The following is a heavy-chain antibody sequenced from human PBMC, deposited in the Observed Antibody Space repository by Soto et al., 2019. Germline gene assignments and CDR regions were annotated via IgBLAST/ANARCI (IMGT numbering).Heavy chain of an antibody. CDR2: VSPYNGDT. Sequence: QVQLVQSGAEVKKPGASVKVSCKASGYTFTTYGINWVRQAPGQGLEWMGWVSPYNGDTTYAQKVQGGVTMTTDTATTTASLELRSLRSDDTAVYYCAREVGHMDVWGQGTTVTDSS. CDR3: AREVGHMDV. CDR1: GYTFTTYG. V-gene: IGHV1-18*04. J-gene: IGHJ6*02. D-gene: IGHD2-2*01.